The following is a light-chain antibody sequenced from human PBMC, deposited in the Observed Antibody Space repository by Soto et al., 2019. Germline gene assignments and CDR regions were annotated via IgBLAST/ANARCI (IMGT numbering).Light chain of an antibody. J-gene: IGKJ3*01. V-gene: IGKV3-15*01. CDR3: QQYTNWPPFT. CDR2: GAS. CDR1: QSINNN. Sequence: EIVMTQSPATLSVSPGERATLSCRASQSINNNLAWYQQKPGQAPRLLVYGASTRAAGIPARFSGSGSGTEFSLTISSLESEDFAVYYCQQYTNWPPFTFGPGTKVDIK.